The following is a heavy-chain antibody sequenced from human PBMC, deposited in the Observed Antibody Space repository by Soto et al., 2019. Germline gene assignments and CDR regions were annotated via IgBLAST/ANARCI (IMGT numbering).Heavy chain of an antibody. J-gene: IGHJ4*02. CDR2: IIPTFGTA. V-gene: IGHV1-69*13. D-gene: IGHD6-6*01. CDR3: AGASSIAARPGLS. CDR1: GGTFSSYA. Sequence: GASVKVSCKASGGTFSSYAISWVRQAPGQGLEWMGGIIPTFGTANYAQKFQGRVTITADESTSTAYMELSSLRSEDTDVYYCAGASSIAARPGLSWGQGTLVTVSS.